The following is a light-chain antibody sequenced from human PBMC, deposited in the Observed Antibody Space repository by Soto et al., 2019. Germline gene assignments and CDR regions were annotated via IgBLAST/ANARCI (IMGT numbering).Light chain of an antibody. CDR1: KSGTKS. J-gene: IGLJ1*01. Sequence: SFVLTQPPSVSVATGQTARLTCGGNKSGTKSVHWYQQKPGQAPVLVVSDGGDRPSGIPERFSGSNSGDTAALTIIGVEAGDEADYFCQVWDSRSDHYVFGSGTKLTVL. CDR2: DGG. V-gene: IGLV3-21*02. CDR3: QVWDSRSDHYV.